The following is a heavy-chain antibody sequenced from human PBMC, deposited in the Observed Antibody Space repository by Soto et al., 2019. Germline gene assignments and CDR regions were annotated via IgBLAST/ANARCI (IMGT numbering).Heavy chain of an antibody. CDR2: ISAYNGIT. CDR1: GYTFTSYG. V-gene: IGHV1-18*01. Sequence: ASVKVSCKASGYTFTSYGISWVRQAPGQGLEWMGWISAYNGITNYAQKLQGRVTMTTDTSTSTAYMELRSLRSDDTAVYYCASGAGYYDSSGYYFDYWDQGTLVTVSS. D-gene: IGHD3-22*01. CDR3: ASGAGYYDSSGYYFDY. J-gene: IGHJ4*02.